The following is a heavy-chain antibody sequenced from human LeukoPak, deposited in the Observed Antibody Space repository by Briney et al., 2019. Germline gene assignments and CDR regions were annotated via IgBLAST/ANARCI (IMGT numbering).Heavy chain of an antibody. CDR1: GYTLTELS. CDR3: ATVYYDSSIIGPFDI. V-gene: IGHV1-24*01. D-gene: IGHD3-22*01. CDR2: FDPEDGET. J-gene: IGHJ3*02. Sequence: ASVKVSCKVSGYTLTELSMHWVRQAPGKGLEWMGGFDPEDGETIYAQKFQGRVTMTEDTSTDTAYMELSSLRSEDTAVYYCATVYYDSSIIGPFDIWGQGTMVTVSS.